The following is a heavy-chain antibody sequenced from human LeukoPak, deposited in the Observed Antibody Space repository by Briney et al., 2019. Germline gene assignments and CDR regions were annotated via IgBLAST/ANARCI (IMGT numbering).Heavy chain of an antibody. V-gene: IGHV4-4*02. Sequence: PSETLSLTCSVSIGTISSSKWWSWVRQSPVKGLEWIGEIYLYGTTNYNPSFTSRVTMSVDRSRNQFSLKLTSVTAADTAVYYCARQKWEQQGRDYYFNGLDVWGPGTTVIVSS. CDR2: IYLYGTT. J-gene: IGHJ6*02. CDR3: ARQKWEQQGRDYYFNGLDV. CDR1: IGTISSSKW. D-gene: IGHD1/OR15-1a*01.